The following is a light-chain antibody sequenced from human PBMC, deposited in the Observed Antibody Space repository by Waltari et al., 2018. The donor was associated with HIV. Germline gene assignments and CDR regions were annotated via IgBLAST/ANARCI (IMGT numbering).Light chain of an antibody. CDR1: SSNIGRYA. CDR3: ATWDGSLSGGV. CDR2: SDN. V-gene: IGLV1-44*01. Sequence: QSVLTQSPSASGTPGQRVTISSSGSSSNIGRYAVNWYQHLPGTAPKLLIYSDNQRPSGVPDRFSGSKSGTSASLAISGLQSEDEAEYYCATWDGSLSGGVFGGGTKLTVL. J-gene: IGLJ2*01.